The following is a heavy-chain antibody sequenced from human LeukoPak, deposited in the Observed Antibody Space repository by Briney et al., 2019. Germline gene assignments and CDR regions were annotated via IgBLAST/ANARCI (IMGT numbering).Heavy chain of an antibody. CDR3: AKGIAAAGNPYYYYGIDV. Sequence: SEPLSLTCAVYGGSFSGYYWSWIRQPPGKGLEWIGEINHSGSTNYNPSLKSRVTISVDTSKNQFSLKLSSVTAADTAVYYCAKGIAAAGNPYYYYGIDVWGQGTTVTVSS. V-gene: IGHV4-34*01. CDR2: INHSGST. J-gene: IGHJ6*02. CDR1: GGSFSGYY. D-gene: IGHD6-13*01.